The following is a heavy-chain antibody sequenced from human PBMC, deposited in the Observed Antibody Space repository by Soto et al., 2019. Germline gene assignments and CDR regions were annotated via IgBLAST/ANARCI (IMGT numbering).Heavy chain of an antibody. J-gene: IGHJ6*02. Sequence: GGSLRLSCAASGFTFSSYGMHWVRQAPGKGLEWVAVISYDGSNKYYADSVKGRFTISRDNSKNTLYLQMNSLRAEDTAVYYCAKDRIEERWSSIDYYYYGMDVWGQGTTVTVSS. CDR1: GFTFSSYG. V-gene: IGHV3-30*18. D-gene: IGHD5-18*01. CDR3: AKDRIEERWSSIDYYYYGMDV. CDR2: ISYDGSNK.